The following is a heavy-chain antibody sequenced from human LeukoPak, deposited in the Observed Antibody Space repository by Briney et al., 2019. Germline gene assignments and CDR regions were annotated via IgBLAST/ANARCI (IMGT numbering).Heavy chain of an antibody. V-gene: IGHV3-21*01. CDR1: GFTFSTYE. J-gene: IGHJ5*02. Sequence: SGGSLRLSCTASGFTFSTYEMNWVRQAPGKGLEWVSSISTSSRYIYYKDSVRGRFTISRDDAKNSLYLEMNSLRAEDTAVYYCARADCSSSTCYLRRSWFDPWGQGTLVTVSS. D-gene: IGHD2-2*01. CDR3: ARADCSSSTCYLRRSWFDP. CDR2: ISTSSRYI.